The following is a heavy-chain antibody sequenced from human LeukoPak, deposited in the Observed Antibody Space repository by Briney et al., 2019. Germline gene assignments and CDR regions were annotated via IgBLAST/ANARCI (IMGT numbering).Heavy chain of an antibody. CDR1: GFTASSNY. Sequence: PGGSLRLSCAASGFTASSNYLSWVRQAPGKGLDWVSAIYSGGSTFYADSVKGRFIISRDNSKNTLSLQMNSLRAEDTAVYYCARQYAGDAFDIWGQGTLVTVSS. CDR3: ARQYAGDAFDI. CDR2: IYSGGST. V-gene: IGHV3-53*01. J-gene: IGHJ3*02.